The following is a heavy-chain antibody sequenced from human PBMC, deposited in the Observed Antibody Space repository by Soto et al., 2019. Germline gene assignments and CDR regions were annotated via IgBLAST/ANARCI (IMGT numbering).Heavy chain of an antibody. CDR2: INHSGST. V-gene: IGHV4-34*01. D-gene: IGHD6-19*01. Sequence: SETLSLTCAVYGGSFSGYYWSWIRQPPGKGLEWIGEINHSGSTNYNPSLKSRVTISVDTSKNQFSLKLSSVTAADTAVYYCARGGGGSSGWYYYYYYMDVWGKGTTVTVSS. CDR3: ARGGGGSSGWYYYYYYMDV. J-gene: IGHJ6*03. CDR1: GGSFSGYY.